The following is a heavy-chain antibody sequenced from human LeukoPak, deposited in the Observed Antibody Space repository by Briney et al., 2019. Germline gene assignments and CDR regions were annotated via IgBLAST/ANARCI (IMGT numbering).Heavy chain of an antibody. CDR1: GFTFSNFA. V-gene: IGHV3-30*18. J-gene: IGHJ4*02. D-gene: IGHD6-13*01. Sequence: GGSPRLSCAASGFTFSNFAMHWVRQGPGKGLGWVALISYDGNKNYYVDSVKGRFTISRDNSKNRLYLQMNSLRAEDTAVYYCAKDLIAAAVLGYLDNWGQGTLVTVSS. CDR2: ISYDGNKN. CDR3: AKDLIAAAVLGYLDN.